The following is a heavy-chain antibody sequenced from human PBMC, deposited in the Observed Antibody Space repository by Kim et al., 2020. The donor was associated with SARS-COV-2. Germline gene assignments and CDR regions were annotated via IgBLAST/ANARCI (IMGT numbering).Heavy chain of an antibody. CDR3: ARRYCSRTSCTFDY. Sequence: NSVKGRFTTARDNDKNSLDLQMNGLRGEETAVYYCARRYCSRTSCTFDYWGQGTLVTVSS. V-gene: IGHV3-48*03. D-gene: IGHD2-2*01. J-gene: IGHJ4*02.